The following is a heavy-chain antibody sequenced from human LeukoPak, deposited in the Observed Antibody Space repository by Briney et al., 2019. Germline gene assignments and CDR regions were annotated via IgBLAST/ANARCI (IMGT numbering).Heavy chain of an antibody. CDR1: GFTFSHAW. CDR2: IKSKTDGGTT. V-gene: IGHV3-15*01. J-gene: IGHJ4*02. D-gene: IGHD2-8*01. CDR3: TVDTNTDSQYY. Sequence: GGSLRLSCAGPGFTFSHAWMSWVRQDPGKGLEWVGRIKSKTDGGTTDYAAPVKGRFTISRDDSENTLYLQMNSLKTEDTAVYYCTVDTNTDSQYYWGQGTLVTGSS.